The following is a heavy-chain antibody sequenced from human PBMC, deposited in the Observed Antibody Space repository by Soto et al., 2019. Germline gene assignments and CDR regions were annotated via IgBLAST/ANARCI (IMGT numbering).Heavy chain of an antibody. J-gene: IGHJ6*03. V-gene: IGHV4-59*08. Sequence: WTWIRQPPGTRLEWIGYVHYSGGTNYNPSLQSRVTISVDTSKSQFSLKLSSVTAADTAIYYCARHVCSSTTCRCYYYMDVWGKGATVTVSS. CDR3: ARHVCSSTTCRCYYYMDV. D-gene: IGHD2-2*01. CDR2: VHYSGGT.